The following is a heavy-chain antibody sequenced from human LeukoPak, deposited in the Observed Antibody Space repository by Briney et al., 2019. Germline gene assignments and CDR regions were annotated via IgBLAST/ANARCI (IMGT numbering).Heavy chain of an antibody. CDR2: ISYDGSNK. J-gene: IGHJ4*02. CDR1: GFTFSSYA. CDR3: ARDLDHKQQFDY. D-gene: IGHD6-13*01. V-gene: IGHV3-30-3*01. Sequence: PGGSLRLSCAASGFTFSSYAMHWVRQAPGKGLEWVAVISYDGSNKYYADSVKGRSTISRDNSKNTLYLQMNSLRAEDTAVYYCARDLDHKQQFDYWGQGTLVTVSS.